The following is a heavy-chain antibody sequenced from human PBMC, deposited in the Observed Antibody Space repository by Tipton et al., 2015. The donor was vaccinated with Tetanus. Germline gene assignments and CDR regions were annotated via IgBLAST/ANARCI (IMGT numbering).Heavy chain of an antibody. Sequence: TLSLTCTVSGGSISSGGYYWSWIRQHPGKGLEWIGDIYFSGSTYYNPPLKSRVTISIDTSKSQFSLRLNSVTAADTAVYYCARDQARGARGWNYFDYWGQGTLVTVSS. V-gene: IGHV4-31*03. D-gene: IGHD1-26*01. CDR1: GGSISSGGYY. CDR2: IYFSGST. CDR3: ARDQARGARGWNYFDY. J-gene: IGHJ4*02.